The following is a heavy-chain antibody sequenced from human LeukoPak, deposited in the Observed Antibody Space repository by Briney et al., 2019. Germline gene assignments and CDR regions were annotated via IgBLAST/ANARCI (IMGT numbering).Heavy chain of an antibody. CDR2: INHRGST. CDR3: ASLGTGSYSAY. V-gene: IGHV4-34*01. Sequence: SETLSLTCAVYGGTFSGYYWSWIRQPPGKGLEWIGEINHRGSTNYNPSLKSRVTISVDRSKNQFSLKLSSVTAADTAVYYCASLGTGSYSAYWGQGTLVTVSS. CDR1: GGTFSGYY. D-gene: IGHD1-26*01. J-gene: IGHJ4*02.